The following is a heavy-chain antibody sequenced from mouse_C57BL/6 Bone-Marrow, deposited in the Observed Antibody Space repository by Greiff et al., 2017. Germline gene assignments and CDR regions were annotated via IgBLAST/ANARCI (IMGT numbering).Heavy chain of an antibody. CDR3: TTPYCYGSSYGSY. D-gene: IGHD1-1*01. J-gene: IGHJ3*01. CDR2: IDPEDGDT. CDR1: GFNIKDYY. V-gene: IGHV14-1*01. Sequence: EVMLVESGAELARPGASVKLSCTASGFNIKDYYMHWVKQRPEQGLEWIGRIDPEDGDTEYAPKFQGKATMTTDTSSNTAYLQLSSLTSEDTAVYYCTTPYCYGSSYGSYWGQGTLVTVSA.